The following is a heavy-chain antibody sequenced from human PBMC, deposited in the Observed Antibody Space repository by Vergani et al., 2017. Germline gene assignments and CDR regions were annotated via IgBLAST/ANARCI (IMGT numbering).Heavy chain of an antibody. CDR2: ISYCGST. Sequence: QLQLQESGPGLVKPSATLSLICSVSGAPIRSSNYYWGWIRQPPGKGLEWIASISYCGSTYYNPSLKSRVTISVDTSKNQFPLKRSSVTAADTAVYFCARHSXVKWLVKLGGIDPWGQGILVTVSS. D-gene: IGHD6-19*01. J-gene: IGHJ5*02. V-gene: IGHV4-39*01. CDR3: ARHSXVKWLVKLGGIDP. CDR1: GAPIRSSNYY.